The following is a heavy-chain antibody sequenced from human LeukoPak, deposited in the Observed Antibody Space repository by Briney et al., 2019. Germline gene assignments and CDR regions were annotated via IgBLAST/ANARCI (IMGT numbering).Heavy chain of an antibody. CDR1: GYTFTSYG. CDR3: AREGSTSGYDSEGYAFDI. V-gene: IGHV1-18*01. CDR2: ISAYNGNT. J-gene: IGHJ3*02. D-gene: IGHD5-12*01. Sequence: GASVKVSCKASGYTFTSYGISWVRQAPGQGLEWMGWISAYNGNTNYAQKLQGRVTMTTDTSTSTAYMELRSLRSDDTAVYYCAREGSTSGYDSEGYAFDIWGQGTMVTVSS.